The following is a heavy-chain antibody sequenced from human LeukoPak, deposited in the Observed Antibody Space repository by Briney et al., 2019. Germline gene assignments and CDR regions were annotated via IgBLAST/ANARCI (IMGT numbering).Heavy chain of an antibody. Sequence: SETLSLTCAVYGGSFSGYYWSWIRQPPGKGLEWIGEINHSGSTNYNPSLKSRVTISVDTSKNQFSLKLSSVTAADTAVYHCARGGDCSGGSCSKYYFDYWGQGTLVTVSS. CDR1: GGSFSGYY. CDR2: INHSGST. V-gene: IGHV4-34*01. D-gene: IGHD2-15*01. J-gene: IGHJ4*02. CDR3: ARGGDCSGGSCSKYYFDY.